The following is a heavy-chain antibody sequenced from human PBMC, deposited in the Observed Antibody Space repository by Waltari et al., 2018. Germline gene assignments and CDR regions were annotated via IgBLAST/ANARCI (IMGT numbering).Heavy chain of an antibody. CDR3: ARRTASGPYAPSHWYFDL. CDR2: IYYRGST. D-gene: IGHD2-21*02. J-gene: IGHJ2*01. Sequence: QVQLQESGPGLVKPSATLSLTCTVSGTSIGSYHWSWIRQPPGKGLEWLGYIYYRGSTKFNPSLKSRVTLSVDTSKNQSSLRLKSLTAADTAVYYCARRTASGPYAPSHWYFDLWGRDNLVTVSS. CDR1: GTSIGSYH. V-gene: IGHV4-59*01.